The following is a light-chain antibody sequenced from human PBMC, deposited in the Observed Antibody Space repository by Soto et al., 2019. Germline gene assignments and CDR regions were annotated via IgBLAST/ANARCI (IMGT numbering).Light chain of an antibody. CDR1: QSISSW. Sequence: DIQMAQSPSTLSASVGDRVTITCRASQSISSWLAWYQQKPGKAPKLLIYKASSLESGVPSRFSGSGSGTEFTLTISSLQPEDVATYYCQQYNSSPTFGQGTKVEIK. V-gene: IGKV1-5*03. CDR3: QQYNSSPT. CDR2: KAS. J-gene: IGKJ1*01.